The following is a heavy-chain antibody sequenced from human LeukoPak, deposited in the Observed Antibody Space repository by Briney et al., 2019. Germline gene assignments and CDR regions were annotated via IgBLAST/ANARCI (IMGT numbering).Heavy chain of an antibody. CDR1: GYTFTSNY. V-gene: IGHV1-46*01. J-gene: IGHJ4*02. D-gene: IGHD5-18*01. CDR2: INPSGGTT. CDR3: AREIGPRQLHLWGSAFDY. Sequence: ASVKGSCKAFGYTFTSNYMHWVRQAPGQGLEWMGIINPSGGTTSYAQNFQGRVTMTRDTSTSTVYMELSSLRSEDTAVYYCAREIGPRQLHLWGSAFDYWGQGTLVTVSS.